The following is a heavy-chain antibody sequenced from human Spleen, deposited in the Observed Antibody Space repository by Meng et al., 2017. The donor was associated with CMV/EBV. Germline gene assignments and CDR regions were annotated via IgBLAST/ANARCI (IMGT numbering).Heavy chain of an antibody. V-gene: IGHV3-23*01. CDR1: GFTVSSDY. CDR3: AKDLLRFLEWFMFDY. J-gene: IGHJ4*02. Sequence: SGFTVSSDYMSWVRQAPGKGLEWVSAISGSGGSTYYADSVKGRFTISRDNSKNTLYLQMNSLRAEDTAVYYCAKDLLRFLEWFMFDYWGQGTLVTVSS. D-gene: IGHD3-3*01. CDR2: ISGSGGST.